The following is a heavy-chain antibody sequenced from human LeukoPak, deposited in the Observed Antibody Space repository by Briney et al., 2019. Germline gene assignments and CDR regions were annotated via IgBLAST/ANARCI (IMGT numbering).Heavy chain of an antibody. Sequence: PGGSLRLSCAASAFTFSSYGMHWVRQAPGKGLEWVAVISYDGSNKYYADSVKGRFTISRDNSKNALYLQMNSLRAEDTAVYYCAKDSPADDILTGYSFYFDYWGQGTLVTVSS. CDR1: AFTFSSYG. V-gene: IGHV3-30*18. D-gene: IGHD3-9*01. CDR2: ISYDGSNK. CDR3: AKDSPADDILTGYSFYFDY. J-gene: IGHJ4*02.